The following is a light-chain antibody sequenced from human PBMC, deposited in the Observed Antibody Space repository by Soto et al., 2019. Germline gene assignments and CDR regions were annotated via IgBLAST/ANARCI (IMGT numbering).Light chain of an antibody. CDR2: GAS. CDR3: QQYGSSPGT. J-gene: IGKJ1*01. V-gene: IGKV3-20*01. Sequence: EIVLTQSPGTLSLSPGERATLSCRASQRVSSSYLAWYQQKPGQAPRLLIYGASSRANGIPDRFSGRGSGTDFTLTISRLEPEDFAVYYCQQYGSSPGTFGQGTKVE. CDR1: QRVSSSY.